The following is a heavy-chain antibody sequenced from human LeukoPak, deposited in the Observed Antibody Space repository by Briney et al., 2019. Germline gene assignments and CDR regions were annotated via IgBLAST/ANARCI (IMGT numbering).Heavy chain of an antibody. CDR3: AKGYRSSWSSHFDY. D-gene: IGHD6-13*01. CDR1: GFTFDDHA. J-gene: IGHJ4*02. V-gene: IGHV3-9*01. Sequence: GRSLRLSCAASGFTFDDHAMHWVRQAPGKGLEWVSGFNWNSGSSAYADSVKGRFTISRDNAKNSLYLQMISLRAEDTALYYCAKGYRSSWSSHFDYWGQGTLVTVSS. CDR2: FNWNSGSS.